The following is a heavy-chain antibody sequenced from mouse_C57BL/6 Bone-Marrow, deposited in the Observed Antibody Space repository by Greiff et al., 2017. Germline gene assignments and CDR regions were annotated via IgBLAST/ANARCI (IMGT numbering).Heavy chain of an antibody. D-gene: IGHD4-1*01. J-gene: IGHJ3*01. CDR2: FWSGGST. CDR1: GFSLTSYG. Sequence: QVQLKESGPGLVQPSQSLSITCTVSGFSLTSYGVHWVRQSPGKGLEWLGVFWSGGSTDYNAALISRLSISKDNSTSQVFFKMNSRQADDTAIYYWGRKGTGTWFAYWGQGTLVTVSA. CDR3: GRKGTGTWFAY. V-gene: IGHV2-2*01.